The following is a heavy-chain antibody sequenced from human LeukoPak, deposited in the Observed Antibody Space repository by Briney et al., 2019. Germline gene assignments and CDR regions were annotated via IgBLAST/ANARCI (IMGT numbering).Heavy chain of an antibody. D-gene: IGHD6-19*01. CDR1: GGSISSNSYY. J-gene: IGHJ4*02. Sequence: SETLSLTCTVSGGSISSNSYYWGWIRQPPGKGLEWIGSIYYSGSTYYNPSLKSRVTISVDTSKNQFSLKLSSVTAADTAVYYCARDSKTSSGWYYFDYWGQGTLVTVSS. V-gene: IGHV4-39*07. CDR3: ARDSKTSSGWYYFDY. CDR2: IYYSGST.